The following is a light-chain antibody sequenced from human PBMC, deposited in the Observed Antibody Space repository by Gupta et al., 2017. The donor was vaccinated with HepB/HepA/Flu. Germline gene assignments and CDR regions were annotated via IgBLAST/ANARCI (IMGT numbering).Light chain of an antibody. J-gene: IGKJ5*01. CDR3: QQNNKGPPIT. CDR1: QSVSSN. V-gene: IGKV3-15*01. Sequence: EIVMTQSPATLSVSPGERATLSCRASQSVSSNLAWYQQKPGQAPRLLIYGASTRDTGIPARFSGSGYGKEFTLTISSRQSEDFAVYYCQQNNKGPPITFGQGTRVEIK. CDR2: GAS.